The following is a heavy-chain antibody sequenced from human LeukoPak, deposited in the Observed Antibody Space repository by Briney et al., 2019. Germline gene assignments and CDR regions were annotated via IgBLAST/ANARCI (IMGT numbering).Heavy chain of an antibody. D-gene: IGHD6-13*01. CDR3: AKEGQGGRSWTFDS. CDR1: GFTFDDYA. Sequence: PGGSLRLSCAASGFTFDDYAMHWVRRAPGKGLEWVALINWNGGTTDYADSVKGRFTISRDSSKSALFLQMNSLRTEDTALYYCAKEGQGGRSWTFDSWGQGTLITVSS. V-gene: IGHV3-43*01. CDR2: INWNGGTT. J-gene: IGHJ4*02.